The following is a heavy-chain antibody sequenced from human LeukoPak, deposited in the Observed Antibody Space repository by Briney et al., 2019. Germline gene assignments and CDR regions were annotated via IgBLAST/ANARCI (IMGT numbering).Heavy chain of an antibody. J-gene: IGHJ3*02. CDR1: GFTFNRYN. CDR3: ARAYSSSSGRDAFDS. CDR2: ISSSSSTI. Sequence: GGSLRLSCAASGFTFNRYNMNWVRQAPGKGLEWVSYISSSSSTIYYADSVKGRFTISRDSAKTSLFLQMNSLRDEDTAVYYCARAYSSSSGRDAFDSWGIGTLVTVSS. V-gene: IGHV3-48*02. D-gene: IGHD6-6*01.